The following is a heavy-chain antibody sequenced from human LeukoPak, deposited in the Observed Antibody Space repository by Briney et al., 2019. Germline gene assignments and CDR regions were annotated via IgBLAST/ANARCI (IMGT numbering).Heavy chain of an antibody. Sequence: GGSLRLSRAASGFTFTNSAMSWVRQAPGTGLEWVSSIGGHVHSTYYADSVIGRFTISRDDSKNTLYLQMNSLRADDTAIYYCANHRTPDRYHWNFFDSWSQGTLVTVSS. D-gene: IGHD1-20*01. CDR3: ANHRTPDRYHWNFFDS. V-gene: IGHV3-23*01. J-gene: IGHJ4*02. CDR1: GFTFTNSA. CDR2: IGGHVHST.